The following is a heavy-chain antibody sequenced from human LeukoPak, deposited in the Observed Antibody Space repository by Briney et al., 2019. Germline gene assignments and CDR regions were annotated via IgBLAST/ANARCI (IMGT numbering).Heavy chain of an antibody. CDR1: GYTFTGYY. J-gene: IGHJ4*02. D-gene: IGHD2-21*02. CDR2: MNPNSGNT. CDR3: ATGDCGIFDY. V-gene: IGHV1-8*03. Sequence: ASVKVSCKASGYTFTGYYMHWVRQAPGQGLEWMGWMNPNSGNTGYAQKFQGRVTITRNTSISTAYMELSSLRSEDTAVYYCATGDCGIFDYWGQGTLVTVSS.